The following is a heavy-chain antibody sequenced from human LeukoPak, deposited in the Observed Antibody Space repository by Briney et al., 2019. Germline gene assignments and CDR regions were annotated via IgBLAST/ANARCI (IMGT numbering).Heavy chain of an antibody. V-gene: IGHV4-34*01. D-gene: IGHD3-16*02. CDR3: ASHYSSGSYRYTGSFDS. J-gene: IGHJ4*02. CDR2: INHSGTT. Sequence: PSETLSLTCAVYGGSFSDYYWSWIRQPPGKGLEWIGEINHSGTTNYSPSLKSRVSISADTSKNQFSLKLNSVTAADAAMYYCASHYSSGSYRYTGSFDSWGQGMLVNVSS. CDR1: GGSFSDYY.